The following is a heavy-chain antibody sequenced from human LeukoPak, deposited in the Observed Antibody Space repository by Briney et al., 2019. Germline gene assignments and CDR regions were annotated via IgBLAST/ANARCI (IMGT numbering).Heavy chain of an antibody. V-gene: IGHV1-46*01. D-gene: IGHD5-18*01. CDR2: INPSGGST. Sequence: ASVKVSCKASGYTFTSYYMHWVRQAPGQGLEWMGIINPSGGSTSYAQKFQGRVTMTRDMSTSTVYMELSSLRSEDTAVYYCATRSEGYSYGRYYFDYWGQGTLVTVSS. CDR1: GYTFTSYY. J-gene: IGHJ4*02. CDR3: ATRSEGYSYGRYYFDY.